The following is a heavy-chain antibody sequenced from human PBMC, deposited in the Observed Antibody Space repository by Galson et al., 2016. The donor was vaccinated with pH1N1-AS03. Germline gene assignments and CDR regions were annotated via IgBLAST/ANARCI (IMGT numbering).Heavy chain of an antibody. CDR2: ISPIFGSA. Sequence: SVKVSCKASGGTFSGNTFTWVRQAPGQGLEWMGGISPIFGSANHAQKFQGRVTITADIFTNTAYMELSGLSSEDTAVYYCARGLTYHFGSGSVFWGQGTLVTVSS. CDR1: GGTFSGNT. V-gene: IGHV1-69*06. CDR3: ARGLTYHFGSGSVF. J-gene: IGHJ4*02. D-gene: IGHD3-10*01.